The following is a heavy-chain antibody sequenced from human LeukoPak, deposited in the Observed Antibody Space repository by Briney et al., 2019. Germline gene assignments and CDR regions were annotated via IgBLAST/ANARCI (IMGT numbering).Heavy chain of an antibody. D-gene: IGHD2-2*01. Sequence: ASVKVSCKASGYTFTSYGISWVRQAPGQGLEWMGWISAYNGNTNYAQKLQGRVTMTTDTSTSTAYMELRSLRSDDTAVYYCARDGIVVPAANPYYYYYMDVWGKGTTVTVSS. CDR2: ISAYNGNT. CDR3: ARDGIVVPAANPYYYYYMDV. J-gene: IGHJ6*03. V-gene: IGHV1-18*01. CDR1: GYTFTSYG.